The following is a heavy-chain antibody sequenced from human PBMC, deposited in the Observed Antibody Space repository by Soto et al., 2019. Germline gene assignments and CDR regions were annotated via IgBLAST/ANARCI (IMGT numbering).Heavy chain of an antibody. CDR3: ARTNNGYRSGWYNWFDT. J-gene: IGHJ5*02. V-gene: IGHV4-4*02. CDR1: GDSIDSNHW. Sequence: QVQLQESGPGLVKPSRTLSLTCAVSGDSIDSNHWWSWVRQPPGKGLEWIGEIHHSGSTNYNPSLKNRVTTSVDKSKNQVALNLTSVTAADTAFYYCARTNNGYRSGWYNWFDTWGQGTLVTVSS. CDR2: IHHSGST. D-gene: IGHD6-19*01.